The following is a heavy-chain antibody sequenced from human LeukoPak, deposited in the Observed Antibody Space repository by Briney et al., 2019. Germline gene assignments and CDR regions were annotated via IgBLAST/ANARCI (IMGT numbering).Heavy chain of an antibody. CDR2: ISAYNGNT. J-gene: IGHJ4*02. V-gene: IGHV1-18*01. Sequence: GASVKVSCKASGYTFTSYGISWVRQAPGQGLEWMGWISAYNGNTNYAQKLQGRVTRTTDTSTSTAYMELRSLRSDDTAVYYCARVNTAMVDYYFDYWGQGTLVTVSS. CDR3: ARVNTAMVDYYFDY. D-gene: IGHD5-18*01. CDR1: GYTFTSYG.